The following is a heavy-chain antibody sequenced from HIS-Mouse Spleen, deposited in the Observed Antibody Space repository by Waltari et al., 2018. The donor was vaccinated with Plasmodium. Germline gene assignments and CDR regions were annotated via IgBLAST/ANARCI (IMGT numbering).Heavy chain of an antibody. J-gene: IGHJ2*01. Sequence: QVQLVQSGAEVKKPGASVKVSCKASGYTFTSYDINWVRQATGQGLDWIGWMNPNSGNTGYAQKFQGSVTVTRNTSRSTAYMGLSSRSSEDTAVYYCARRYFDLWGRGTLVTVSS. CDR1: GYTFTSYD. CDR3: ARRYFDL. CDR2: MNPNSGNT. V-gene: IGHV1-8*01.